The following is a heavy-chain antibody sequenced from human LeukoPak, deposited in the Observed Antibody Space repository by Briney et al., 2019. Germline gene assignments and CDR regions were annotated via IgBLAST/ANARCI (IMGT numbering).Heavy chain of an antibody. CDR2: TYYRSKWYN. CDR1: GDSVSSNSAA. CDR3: ARDRSSGWPILYYGMDV. J-gene: IGHJ6*02. V-gene: IGHV6-1*01. Sequence: PSQTLSLTCAISGDSVSSNSAAWNWIRQSPSRGLEWLGRTYYRSKWYNDYAVSVKSRITINPDTSKNQFSLELNSVTPEDTAVYYCARDRSSGWPILYYGMDVWGQGTTVTVSS. D-gene: IGHD6-19*01.